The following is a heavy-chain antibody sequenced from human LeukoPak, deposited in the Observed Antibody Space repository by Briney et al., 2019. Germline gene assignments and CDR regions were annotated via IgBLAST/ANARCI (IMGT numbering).Heavy chain of an antibody. J-gene: IGHJ4*02. CDR2: INTGNGNT. D-gene: IGHD1-26*01. CDR1: GYTFTSYA. CDR3: ARVNSFEVGSYGYFDY. Sequence: ASVKVSCEASGYTFTSYAMHWVRQAPGQRLEWMGWINTGNGNTKYSQKFQGRVTITRDTSASTAYMELSSLRSEDTAVYYCARVNSFEVGSYGYFDYWGQGTLVTVSS. V-gene: IGHV1-3*04.